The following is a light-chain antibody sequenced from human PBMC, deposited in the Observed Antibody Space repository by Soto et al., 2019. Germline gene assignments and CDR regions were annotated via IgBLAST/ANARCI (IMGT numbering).Light chain of an antibody. CDR1: SSDVGGYNY. CDR2: DDS. V-gene: IGLV2-11*01. J-gene: IGLJ2*01. Sequence: QSALTQPRSVSGSPGQSVTISCTGTSSDVGGYNYVSWYQQHPGKAPKLMIYDDSKRPSGVPDRFSGSKSGNTASLTISGLQAEDEADYYCCSYAGSYTFEGVFGGGTKLTVL. CDR3: CSYAGSYTFEGV.